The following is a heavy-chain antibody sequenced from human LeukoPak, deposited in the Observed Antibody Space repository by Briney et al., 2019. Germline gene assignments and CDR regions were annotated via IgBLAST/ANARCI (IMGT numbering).Heavy chain of an antibody. Sequence: QTSETLSLTCAVYGGSFSGYYWSWIRQPPGKGLEWIGEINHSGSTNYNPSLKSRVTISVDTSKNQFSLKLSSVTAADTAVYYCARGQGTVTTHWGQGTLVTVSS. CDR3: ARGQGTVTTH. D-gene: IGHD4-17*01. CDR2: INHSGST. J-gene: IGHJ4*02. CDR1: GGSFSGYY. V-gene: IGHV4-34*01.